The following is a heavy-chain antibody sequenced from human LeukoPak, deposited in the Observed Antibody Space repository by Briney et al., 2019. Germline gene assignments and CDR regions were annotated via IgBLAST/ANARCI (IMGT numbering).Heavy chain of an antibody. CDR1: GFTFSSYA. J-gene: IGHJ4*02. CDR3: ASLYSSSSGPFGY. V-gene: IGHV3-30*01. CDR2: ISYDGSNK. Sequence: GGSLRLSCAASGFTFSSYAMHWVRQAPGKGLEWVAVISYDGSNKYYADSVKGRFTISRDNSKNTLYLQMNSLRAEDTAVYYCASLYSSSSGPFGYWGQGTLVTVSS. D-gene: IGHD6-6*01.